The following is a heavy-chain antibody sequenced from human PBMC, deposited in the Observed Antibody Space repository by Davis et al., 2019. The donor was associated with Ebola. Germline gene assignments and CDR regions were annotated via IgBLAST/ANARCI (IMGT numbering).Heavy chain of an antibody. CDR2: IDWDDDK. V-gene: IGHV2-70*01. Sequence: SGPTLVKPTETLTLTCTVSGFSLSTARMGVSWIRQPPGKALAWLALIDWDDDKYYSTSLKTRLTISTDTSKNQVVLTMTNMDPVDTATYYCARSTVTTLGIFYYYYGMDVWGQGTTVTVSS. J-gene: IGHJ6*02. CDR3: ARSTVTTLGIFYYYYGMDV. CDR1: GFSLSTARMG. D-gene: IGHD4-17*01.